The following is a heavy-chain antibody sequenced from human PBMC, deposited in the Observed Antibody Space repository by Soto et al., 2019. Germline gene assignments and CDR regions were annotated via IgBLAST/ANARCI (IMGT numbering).Heavy chain of an antibody. CDR2: ISGSGGST. J-gene: IGHJ6*02. D-gene: IGHD4-17*01. CDR1: GFTFSGYA. V-gene: IGHV3-23*01. CDR3: AKNYGDYLPYYYYAMDV. Sequence: EVQLLESGGGLVQPGGSLRLSCAASGFTFSGYAMSWVRQAPGKGLEWVSAISGSGGSTYYADSVKGRFTISRDNSKNTLYLQMNSLRAEDTAVYYCAKNYGDYLPYYYYAMDVWGQGTTVTVSS.